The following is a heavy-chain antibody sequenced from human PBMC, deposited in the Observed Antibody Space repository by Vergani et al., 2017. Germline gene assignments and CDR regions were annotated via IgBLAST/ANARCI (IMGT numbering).Heavy chain of an antibody. CDR2: LSASDLRT. V-gene: IGHV3-23*01. D-gene: IGHD6-19*01. CDR3: AKVGRSEVAGTFGAFDI. Sequence: EVRLLESGGGLVQPGGSLRLSCAASGFTFIMHAMSWVRQAPGKGLEWVSTLSASDLRTHYADSVKGRFTISRDNSKNTLFLHMNSLRPKDTAVYYCAKVGRSEVAGTFGAFDIWGQGTMVTVSS. CDR1: GFTFIMHA. J-gene: IGHJ3*02.